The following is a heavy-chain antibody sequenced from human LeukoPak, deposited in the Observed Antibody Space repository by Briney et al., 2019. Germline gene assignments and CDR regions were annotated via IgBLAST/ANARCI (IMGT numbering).Heavy chain of an antibody. Sequence: GGSLRLSCAASGFTFSSYWMSWVRQAPGKGLEWVANIKQDGSKKYYTDSVKGRFTISRDNAKNTLYLQMNSLRAEDTAVDYCAREISSSWSDYFDYWGQGTLVTVSS. CDR1: GFTFSSYW. CDR3: AREISSSWSDYFDY. V-gene: IGHV3-7*01. CDR2: IKQDGSKK. D-gene: IGHD6-13*01. J-gene: IGHJ4*02.